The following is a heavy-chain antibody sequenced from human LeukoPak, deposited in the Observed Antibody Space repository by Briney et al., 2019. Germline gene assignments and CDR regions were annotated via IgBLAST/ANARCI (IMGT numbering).Heavy chain of an antibody. Sequence: SETLSLTCTVSSGSISSNNYYWGWIRQPPGKGLEWIGSIYYTGSTFCNPSLKSRVTMSLDALKNQFTLKVTSVTATDTAVYYCARLVSYDVLTENFYKYYMDVWGKGTTVTVSS. CDR1: SGSISSNNYY. D-gene: IGHD3-9*01. J-gene: IGHJ6*03. V-gene: IGHV4-39*01. CDR3: ARLVSYDVLTENFYKYYMDV. CDR2: IYYTGST.